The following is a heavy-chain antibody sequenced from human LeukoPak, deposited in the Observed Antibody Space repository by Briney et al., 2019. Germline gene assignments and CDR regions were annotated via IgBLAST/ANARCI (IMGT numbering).Heavy chain of an antibody. CDR2: IWYDGSNK. J-gene: IGHJ3*02. Sequence: GRSLRLSCAASGFTFSSYGMHWVRQAPGKWLEWVAVIWYDGSNKYYADSVKGRFTISRDNSKNTLYLQMNSLRAEDTAVYYCARVATKDVSAFDIWGQGTMVTVSS. V-gene: IGHV3-33*01. D-gene: IGHD2-21*02. CDR1: GFTFSSYG. CDR3: ARVATKDVSAFDI.